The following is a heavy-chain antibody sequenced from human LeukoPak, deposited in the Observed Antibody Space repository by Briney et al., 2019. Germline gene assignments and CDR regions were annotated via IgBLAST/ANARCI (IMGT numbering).Heavy chain of an antibody. CDR2: IYYSGST. Sequence: SETLSLTCAVSGGSISSGDYYWSWIRQPPGKGLEWIGYIYYSGSTYYNPSLKSRVTISVDTSKNQFSLKLSSVTAADTAVYYCARDNWNYGSSMDVWGRGTTVTVSS. V-gene: IGHV4-30-4*02. J-gene: IGHJ6*02. CDR3: ARDNWNYGSSMDV. D-gene: IGHD1-7*01. CDR1: GGSISSGDYY.